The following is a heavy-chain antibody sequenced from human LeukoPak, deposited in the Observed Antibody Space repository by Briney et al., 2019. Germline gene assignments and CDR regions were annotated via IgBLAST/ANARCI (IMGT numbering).Heavy chain of an antibody. V-gene: IGHV3-43*02. J-gene: IGHJ6*02. CDR1: GFTFDDYA. D-gene: IGHD3-16*01. Sequence: GSLRLSCAASGFTFDDYAMHWVRQAPGKGLEWVSLISGDGGSTYYADSVKGRFTISRDNSKNSLYLQMNSLRTEDTALYYCAGGYYYYYGMDVWGQGTTVTVSS. CDR3: AGGYYYYYGMDV. CDR2: ISGDGGST.